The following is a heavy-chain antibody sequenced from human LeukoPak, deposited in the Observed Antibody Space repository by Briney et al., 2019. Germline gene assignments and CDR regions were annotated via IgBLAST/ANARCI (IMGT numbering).Heavy chain of an antibody. CDR1: GYSFTSYW. CDR2: IYPGDSDT. D-gene: IGHD5-18*01. J-gene: IGHJ4*02. CDR3: ARSPQDTAMANTFDY. V-gene: IGHV5-51*01. Sequence: NLGESLKISCKGSGYSFTSYWIGWVRQMPGKGLEWMGIIYPGDSDTRYSPSFQGQVTISADKSISTAYLQWSSLKASDTAMYFCARSPQDTAMANTFDYWGQGTLVTVSS.